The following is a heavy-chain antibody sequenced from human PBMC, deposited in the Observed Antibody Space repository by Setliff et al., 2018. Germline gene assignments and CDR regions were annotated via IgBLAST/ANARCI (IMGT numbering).Heavy chain of an antibody. CDR2: IYYSGST. CDR3: ARDRADSSGYYDY. J-gene: IGHJ4*02. D-gene: IGHD3-22*01. V-gene: IGHV4-59*11. Sequence: SETLSLTCTVSGGSISSHYWSWIRQPPGKGLEWIGYIYYSGSTNYNPSLKSRVTISVDSSKNQFSLRLSSVTAADTAVYSCARDRADSSGYYDYWGQGTLVTVSS. CDR1: GGSISSHY.